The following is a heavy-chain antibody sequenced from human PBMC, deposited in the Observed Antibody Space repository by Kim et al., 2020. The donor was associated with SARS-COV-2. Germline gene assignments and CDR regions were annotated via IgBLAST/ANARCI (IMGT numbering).Heavy chain of an antibody. CDR2: ISGGADST. J-gene: IGHJ4*02. CDR1: GFTFSSSA. Sequence: GGSLRLSCAVSGFTFSSSAMSWVRQAPGKGLEWVSSISGGADSTFYADSVKGRFTISRDNSRNTLSLHMNNLRAEDTAVYYFATAGRIIMGYFDYWGQGTLVTVSP. D-gene: IGHD3-10*01. CDR3: ATAGRIIMGYFDY. V-gene: IGHV3-23*01.